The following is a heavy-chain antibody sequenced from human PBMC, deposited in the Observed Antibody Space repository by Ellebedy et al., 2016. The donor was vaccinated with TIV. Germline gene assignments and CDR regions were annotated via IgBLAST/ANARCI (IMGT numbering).Heavy chain of an antibody. CDR2: ISGSGGST. Sequence: GESLKISXAASGFTFSSYAMSWVRQAPGKGLEWVSAISGSGGSTYYADSVKGRFTISRDNSKNSLYLQMNSLRTEDTALYYCAKDRVGYSYGYVFDYWGQGTLVTVSS. V-gene: IGHV3-23*01. CDR1: GFTFSSYA. D-gene: IGHD5-18*01. J-gene: IGHJ4*02. CDR3: AKDRVGYSYGYVFDY.